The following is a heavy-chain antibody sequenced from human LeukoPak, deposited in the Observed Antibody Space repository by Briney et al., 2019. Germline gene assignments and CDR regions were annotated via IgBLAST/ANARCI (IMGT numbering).Heavy chain of an antibody. V-gene: IGHV4-34*01. J-gene: IGHJ4*02. CDR3: ARDPGIIGTAVDF. Sequence: SETLSLTCVVSGGSYTGYYCNWFRQPPGKGLEWIGEINHSGSSSYNPSLQSRVTMSVNTPNNQFSLKMTSVTAADTAVYYCARDPGIIGTAVDFWGQGTLVTVSS. CDR2: INHSGSS. CDR1: GGSYTGYY. D-gene: IGHD1-7*01.